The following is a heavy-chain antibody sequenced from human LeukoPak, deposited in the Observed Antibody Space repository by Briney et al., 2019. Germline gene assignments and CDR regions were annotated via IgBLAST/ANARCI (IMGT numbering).Heavy chain of an antibody. D-gene: IGHD3-3*01. CDR2: ISYDGSNK. V-gene: IGHV3-30*18. CDR1: GFTFSSYG. Sequence: GGSLRLSCAASGFTFSSYGMHWVRQAPGKGLEWVAVISYDGSNKYNADSVKGRFTISRDNSKNTLYLQMNSLRAEDTAVYYCAKDTTLETWGQGTLVTVSS. CDR3: AKDTTLET. J-gene: IGHJ5*02.